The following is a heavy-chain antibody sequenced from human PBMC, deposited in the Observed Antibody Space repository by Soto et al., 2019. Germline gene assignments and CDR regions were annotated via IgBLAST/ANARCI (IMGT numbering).Heavy chain of an antibody. CDR1: GFTFRNYA. V-gene: IGHV3-23*01. J-gene: IGHJ4*02. D-gene: IGHD3-22*01. Sequence: EVQLLESGGGLVQPGGSLRLSCADSGFTFRNYALNWVRQAPGKGLEWVSVISGDGGVTYYADSVRGRFTISRDNSKNKLYMQMNSLRAEDTAVYYCAIVSNSDYSKGDYWGQGTLVTVSS. CDR3: AIVSNSDYSKGDY. CDR2: ISGDGGVT.